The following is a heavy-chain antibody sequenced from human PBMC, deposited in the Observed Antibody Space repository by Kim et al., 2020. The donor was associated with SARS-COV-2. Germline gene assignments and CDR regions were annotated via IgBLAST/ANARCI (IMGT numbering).Heavy chain of an antibody. J-gene: IGHJ4*02. Sequence: NYSPSFQGHVTISADKSISTAYLQWSSLKASDTAMYYCATSFSGWPDVDYWGQGTLVTVSS. D-gene: IGHD6-19*01. CDR3: ATSFSGWPDVDY. V-gene: IGHV5-10-1*01.